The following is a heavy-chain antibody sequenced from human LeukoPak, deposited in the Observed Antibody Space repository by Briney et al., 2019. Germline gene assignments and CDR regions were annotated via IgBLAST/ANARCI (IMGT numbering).Heavy chain of an antibody. J-gene: IGHJ4*02. CDR1: GFTFSSYA. D-gene: IGHD5-18*01. CDR3: AKGQGIQLWSSPNFDY. Sequence: QPGGSLRLSCAASGFTFSSYAMSWVRQAPGRGVEWVSPISGSGGSTYYADSVKGRFTISRDNSKNTLYLQMNSLRAEDTAVYYCAKGQGIQLWSSPNFDYWGQGTLVTVSS. CDR2: ISGSGGST. V-gene: IGHV3-23*01.